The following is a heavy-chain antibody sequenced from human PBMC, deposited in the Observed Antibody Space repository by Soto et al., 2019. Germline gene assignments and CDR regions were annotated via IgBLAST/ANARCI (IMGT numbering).Heavy chain of an antibody. CDR3: ASESQYYDFWSGYYPHYGMDV. CDR1: GFTFSSYS. V-gene: IGHV3-21*01. CDR2: ISSSSSYI. J-gene: IGHJ6*02. D-gene: IGHD3-3*01. Sequence: PGGSLRLSCAASGFTFSSYSMNWVRQAPGKGLEWVSSISSSSSYIYYADSVKGRFTISRDNAKNSLYLQMNSLRAEDTAVYYCASESQYYDFWSGYYPHYGMDVWGQGTTVTVS.